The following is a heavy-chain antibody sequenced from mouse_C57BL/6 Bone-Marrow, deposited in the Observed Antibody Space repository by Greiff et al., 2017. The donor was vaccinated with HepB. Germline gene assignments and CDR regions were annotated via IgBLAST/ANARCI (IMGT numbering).Heavy chain of an antibody. CDR3: ARGTVVAGYAMDY. Sequence: QVQLQQSGPELVKPGASVKISCKASGYAFSSSWMNWVKQRPGKGLEWIGRIYPGDGDTNYNGKFKGKATLTADKSSSTAYIQLSSLTSEDSAVYFCARGTVVAGYAMDYWGQGTSVTVSS. CDR2: IYPGDGDT. J-gene: IGHJ4*01. CDR1: GYAFSSSW. V-gene: IGHV1-82*01. D-gene: IGHD1-1*01.